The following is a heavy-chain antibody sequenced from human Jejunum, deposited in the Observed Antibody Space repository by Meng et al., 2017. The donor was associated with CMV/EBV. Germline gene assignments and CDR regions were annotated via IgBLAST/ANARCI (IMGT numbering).Heavy chain of an antibody. D-gene: IGHD2-2*01. Sequence: WGWLRQPPGRGLGWIGSFFYGGSTCYNPSLRSRVTISVDRSRNQFFLNLTSVTAADTAVYYCARDLNVAVVPVAIERDHYYYGMDVWGQGTTVTVSS. V-gene: IGHV4-39*07. CDR3: ARDLNVAVVPVAIERDHYYYGMDV. J-gene: IGHJ6*02. CDR2: FFYGGST.